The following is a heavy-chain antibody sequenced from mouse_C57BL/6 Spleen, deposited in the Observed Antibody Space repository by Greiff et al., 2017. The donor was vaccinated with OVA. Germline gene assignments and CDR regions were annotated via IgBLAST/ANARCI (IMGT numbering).Heavy chain of an antibody. J-gene: IGHJ2*01. Sequence: QVQLQQPGAELVMPGASVKLSCKASGYTFTSYWMHWVKQRPGQGLEWIGEIDPSDSYTNYNQKFKGKSTLTVDKSSSTAYMQLSSLTSEDSAVYYCARGGAAQAHDYWGQGTTLTVSS. D-gene: IGHD3-2*02. CDR2: IDPSDSYT. CDR1: GYTFTSYW. CDR3: ARGGAAQAHDY. V-gene: IGHV1-69*01.